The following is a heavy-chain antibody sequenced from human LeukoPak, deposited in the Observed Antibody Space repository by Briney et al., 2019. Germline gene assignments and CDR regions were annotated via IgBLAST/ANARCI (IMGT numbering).Heavy chain of an antibody. D-gene: IGHD5-18*01. CDR1: GGSFSGYY. CDR3: ARGRYSFGY. CDR2: INHSGST. J-gene: IGHJ4*02. Sequence: SETLSLTCAVYGGSFSGYYWSWIRQPPGKGLEWIGEINHSGSTNYNPSLKSRVTISVDTSKNQFSLNLSSVTAADTAVYFCARGRYSFGYWGQGTLVTVSS. V-gene: IGHV4-34*01.